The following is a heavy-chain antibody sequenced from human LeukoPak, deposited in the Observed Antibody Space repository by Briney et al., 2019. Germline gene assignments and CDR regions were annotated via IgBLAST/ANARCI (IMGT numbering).Heavy chain of an antibody. CDR2: IYTSGST. CDR1: GGSISSYY. Sequence: SETLSLTCTVSGGSISSYYWSWIRQPAGKGLEWIGRIYTSGSTNYNPSLKSRVTVSVDTSKNQFSLKLSSVTAADTAVYYCARGEGNIAAAGTIDAPPAYYFDYWGQGTLVTVSP. V-gene: IGHV4-4*07. D-gene: IGHD6-13*01. J-gene: IGHJ4*02. CDR3: ARGEGNIAAAGTIDAPPAYYFDY.